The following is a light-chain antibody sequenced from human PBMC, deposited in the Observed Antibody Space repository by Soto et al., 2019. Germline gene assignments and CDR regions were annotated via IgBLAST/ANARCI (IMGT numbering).Light chain of an antibody. Sequence: EIRMTQSPATLSVSPGERVTLSCRAGQGVTTNFAWYQQKSGQSPRLLIYDVSSRATGVPSRFSGTGSETDFTLTISGLQSEDSAIYFCQQYNNWPFSFGPGTRLEIK. CDR2: DVS. J-gene: IGKJ5*01. CDR3: QQYNNWPFS. V-gene: IGKV3-15*01. CDR1: QGVTTN.